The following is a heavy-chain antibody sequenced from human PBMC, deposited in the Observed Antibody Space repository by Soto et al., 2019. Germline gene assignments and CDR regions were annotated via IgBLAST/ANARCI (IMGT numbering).Heavy chain of an antibody. D-gene: IGHD3-16*01. CDR3: ARDLRWFDP. CDR2: ISSSSTI. J-gene: IGHJ5*02. Sequence: LSLSCAASLFTFSIYSMNWVRQAPGKGLEWVSYISSSSTIYYADSVKGRFTISRDNAKNSLYLQMNSLRDEDTAVYYCARDLRWFDPWGQGTLVTVSS. V-gene: IGHV3-48*02. CDR1: LFTFSIYS.